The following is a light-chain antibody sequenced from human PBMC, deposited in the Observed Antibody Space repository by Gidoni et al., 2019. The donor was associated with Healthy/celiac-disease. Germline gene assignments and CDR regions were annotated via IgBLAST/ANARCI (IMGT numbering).Light chain of an antibody. V-gene: IGLV1-40*01. CDR2: GNS. Sequence: QSVLTQPPSVSGAPGQRVTISCTGRSSNIGAGYDVHWYQQLPGTAPKILIYGNSNRPSGVPDRFSGSKSGTSASLAITGLQAEDEADYYCQSYDSSLGVVFGGGTKLTVL. CDR1: SSNIGAGYD. J-gene: IGLJ2*01. CDR3: QSYDSSLGVV.